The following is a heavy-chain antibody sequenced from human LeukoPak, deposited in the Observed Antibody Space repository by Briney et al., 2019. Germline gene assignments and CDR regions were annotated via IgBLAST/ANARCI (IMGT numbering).Heavy chain of an antibody. J-gene: IGHJ4*02. Sequence: GVSLRLSCAASGFTFSSYEMNWVRQAPGKGLEWVSYISSSGSTIYYADSVKGRFTISRDNAKNSLYLQMNSLRAEDTAVYYCARWRVVPAATYFDYWGQGTLVTVSS. CDR2: ISSSGSTI. D-gene: IGHD2-2*01. CDR3: ARWRVVPAATYFDY. V-gene: IGHV3-48*03. CDR1: GFTFSSYE.